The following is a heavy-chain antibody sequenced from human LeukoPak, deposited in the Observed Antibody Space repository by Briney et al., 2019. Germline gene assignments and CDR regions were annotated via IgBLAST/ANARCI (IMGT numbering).Heavy chain of an antibody. CDR3: ARRGDVTLYGSGNWFDP. V-gene: IGHV4-59*08. CDR1: GGSISSYY. D-gene: IGHD3-10*01. CDR2: IYYSGST. Sequence: SETLSLTCTVSGGSISSYYWSWIRQPPGKGLEWIGYIYYSGSTNYNPSLKSRVTISVDTSKNQFSLKLSSVTAADTAVYYCARRGDVTLYGSGNWFDPWGQGTLVTVSS. J-gene: IGHJ5*02.